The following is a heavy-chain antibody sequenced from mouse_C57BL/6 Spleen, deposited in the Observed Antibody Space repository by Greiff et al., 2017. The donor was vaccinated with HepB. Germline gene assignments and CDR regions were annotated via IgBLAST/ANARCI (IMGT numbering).Heavy chain of an antibody. J-gene: IGHJ4*01. CDR1: GYTFTSYW. CDR3: ARAGDYYAMDY. CDR2: IYPSDSET. V-gene: IGHV1-61*01. Sequence: VQLQQSGAELVRPGSSVKLSCKASGYTFTSYWMDWVKQRPGQGLEWIGNIYPSDSETHYNQKFKDKATLTVDKSSSTAYMQLSSLTSEDSAVYYCARAGDYYAMDYWGQRTSVTVSS.